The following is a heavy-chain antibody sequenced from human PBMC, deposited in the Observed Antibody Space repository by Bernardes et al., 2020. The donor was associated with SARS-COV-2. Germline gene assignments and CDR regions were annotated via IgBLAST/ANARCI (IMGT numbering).Heavy chain of an antibody. Sequence: SETLSLTCSVSGGPITSFYCSWIRQRPGKGVERSGYSYDNGRTKYNPSLKSRVTISVDTSKNQFSLRLNSVTAADTAVYYCARERTGITIIQDAFDIWGRGTMVTVSS. CDR1: GGPITSFY. CDR2: SYDNGRT. D-gene: IGHD3-22*01. CDR3: ARERTGITIIQDAFDI. J-gene: IGHJ3*02. V-gene: IGHV4-59*01.